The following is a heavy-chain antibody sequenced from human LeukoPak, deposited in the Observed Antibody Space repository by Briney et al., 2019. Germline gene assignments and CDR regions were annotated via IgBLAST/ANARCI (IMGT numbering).Heavy chain of an antibody. CDR3: AREELGSSLGFDP. CDR2: ISFDGSNK. Sequence: GGSLRLSCAASGFTFSSYTIHWVRQPPGKGLEWVAVISFDGSNKYYADSVKGRFTISRDNSKNTLYLQMNSLRAEDTALYYCAREELGSSLGFDPWDQGTLVTVSS. D-gene: IGHD3-16*01. J-gene: IGHJ5*02. CDR1: GFTFSSYT. V-gene: IGHV3-30-3*01.